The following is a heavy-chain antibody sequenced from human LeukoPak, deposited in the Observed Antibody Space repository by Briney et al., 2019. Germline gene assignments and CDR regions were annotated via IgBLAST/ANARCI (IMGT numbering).Heavy chain of an antibody. Sequence: GGSLRLSCAASGFTFDDYAMRWVRHAPGKGLEWVSGISWNSGSIGYADSVKGRFTISRDNAKNSLYLQMNSLRAEDTALYYCAKDISYGGYYYYYGMDVWGQGTTVTVSS. CDR2: ISWNSGSI. CDR1: GFTFDDYA. J-gene: IGHJ6*02. CDR3: AKDISYGGYYYYYGMDV. D-gene: IGHD4-17*01. V-gene: IGHV3-9*01.